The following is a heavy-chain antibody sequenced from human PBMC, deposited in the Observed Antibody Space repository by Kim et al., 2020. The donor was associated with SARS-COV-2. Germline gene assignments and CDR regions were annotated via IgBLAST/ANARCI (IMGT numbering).Heavy chain of an antibody. Sequence: GGSLRLSCTGSGFIFSDYAIHWVRRAPGKGLEYVSATTRSGDGSFYADSMEGRFTISRDNSKSTLYLQMNSLRLEDTSMYYCVRYGRSYGAVLWGQGTLVMVSS. V-gene: IGHV3-64D*06. J-gene: IGHJ4*02. CDR2: TTRSGDGS. CDR3: VRYGRSYGAVL. CDR1: GFIFSDYA. D-gene: IGHD1-26*01.